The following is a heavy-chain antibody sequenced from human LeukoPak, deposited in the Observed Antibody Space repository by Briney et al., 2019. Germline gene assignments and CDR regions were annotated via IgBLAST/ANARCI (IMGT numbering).Heavy chain of an antibody. D-gene: IGHD5-24*01. CDR1: GGSISGYC. J-gene: IGHJ4*02. CDR2: VYYTGST. Sequence: SETLSLTCTVSGGSISGYCWSSVRQPPGKGLEWIGFVYYTGSTNYNPSLKSRVTISVDTSRNQFSLRLSSVTAADTAVCYCAKDEMSWVLDYWGQGTLVTVSS. CDR3: AKDEMSWVLDY. V-gene: IGHV4-59*01.